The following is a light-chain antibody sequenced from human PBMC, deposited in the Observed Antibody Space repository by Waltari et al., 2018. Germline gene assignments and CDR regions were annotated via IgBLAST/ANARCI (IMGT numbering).Light chain of an antibody. CDR2: GVT. Sequence: SALTQPASVSGSPGQSITISCTGTSSDIGDFNYISWYQQHPGEGPKLIIYGVTKRPSVVSNRVSGSKSGNTSSLTISGLQADDEAEYFCSSYTDTNTLHVVFGGGTKLSVL. CDR1: SSDIGDFNY. V-gene: IGLV2-14*03. J-gene: IGLJ2*01. CDR3: SSYTDTNTLHVV.